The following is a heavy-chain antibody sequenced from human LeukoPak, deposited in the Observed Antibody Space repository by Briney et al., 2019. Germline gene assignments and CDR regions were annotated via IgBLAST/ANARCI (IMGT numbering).Heavy chain of an antibody. J-gene: IGHJ4*02. D-gene: IGHD6-13*01. CDR2: ISSSSTI. CDR1: GFTFSSYS. V-gene: IGHV3-48*01. Sequence: GGSLRLSCAASGFTFSSYSMNWVRQAPGKGLEWVSYISSSSTIYYADSVKGRFTISRDNAKNSLYLQMNSLRAEDTAVYYCAREIAAAGSFDYWGQGTLVTVSS. CDR3: AREIAAAGSFDY.